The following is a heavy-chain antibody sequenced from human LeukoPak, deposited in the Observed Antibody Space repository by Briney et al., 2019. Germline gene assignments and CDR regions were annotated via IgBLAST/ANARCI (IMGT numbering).Heavy chain of an antibody. CDR2: IYSGGST. CDR1: GFTVSSNY. D-gene: IGHD1-26*01. V-gene: IGHV3-66*01. J-gene: IGHJ6*02. CDR3: ARDTKVGADYYYGMDV. Sequence: GGSLRLSCAASGFTVSSNYMSWVRQAPGKGLEWVSVIYSGGSTYYADSVKGRFTVSRDNSKNTLYLQMNSLRAEDTAVYYCARDTKVGADYYYGMDVWGQGTTVTVSS.